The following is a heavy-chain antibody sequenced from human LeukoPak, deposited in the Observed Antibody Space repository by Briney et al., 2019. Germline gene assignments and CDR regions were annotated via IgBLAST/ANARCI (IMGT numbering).Heavy chain of an antibody. CDR2: IIPIFGTA. V-gene: IGHV1-69*05. J-gene: IGHJ4*02. CDR3: ARAVGAYSYGTRYYFDY. Sequence: SVKVSCKASGGTFSSYAISWVRQGPGQGLEWMGGIIPIFGTANYAQKFQGRVTITTDESTSTAYMELSSLRSEDTAVYYCARAVGAYSYGTRYYFDYWGQGTLVTVSS. CDR1: GGTFSSYA. D-gene: IGHD5-18*01.